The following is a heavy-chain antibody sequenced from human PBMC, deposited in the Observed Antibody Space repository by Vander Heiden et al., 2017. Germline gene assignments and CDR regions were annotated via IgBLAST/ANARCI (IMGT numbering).Heavy chain of an antibody. Sequence: QVQLVQSGAEVKKPGASVKVSCKASGYPFTGYYMHWVRQAPGQRLEWMGWINPNSGGTNYAQKFQGRVTMTRETSISTAYMELSRLRSDDTAVYYCALLLVAATPKLDYWGQGTLVTVSS. D-gene: IGHD2-15*01. CDR1: GYPFTGYY. CDR2: INPNSGGT. CDR3: ALLLVAATPKLDY. J-gene: IGHJ4*02. V-gene: IGHV1-2*02.